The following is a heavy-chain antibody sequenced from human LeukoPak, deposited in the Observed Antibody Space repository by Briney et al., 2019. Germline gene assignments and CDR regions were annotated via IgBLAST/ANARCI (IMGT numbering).Heavy chain of an antibody. CDR1: GGSISSSSYY. CDR2: IYYSGST. Sequence: PSETLSLTCTVSGGSISSSSYYWGWIRQPPGKGLEWIGSIYYSGSTYYNPSLKSRVTISVDTSKNQFSLKLSSVTAADTAVYYCAREGRGDYLNNYFDYWGQGTLVTVSS. V-gene: IGHV4-39*07. J-gene: IGHJ4*02. D-gene: IGHD4-17*01. CDR3: AREGRGDYLNNYFDY.